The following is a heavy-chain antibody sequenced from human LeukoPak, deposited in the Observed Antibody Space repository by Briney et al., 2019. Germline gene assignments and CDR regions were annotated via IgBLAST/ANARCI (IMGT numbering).Heavy chain of an antibody. D-gene: IGHD7-27*01. CDR1: GFTFSNYW. CDR3: ARETNWGPDY. V-gene: IGHV3-7*01. CDR2: VKQDGSAK. Sequence: PGGSLRLSCAASGFTFSNYWMSWVRQAPGKGLEWVANVKQDGSAKYYVDSVKGRFTISRDNAKNSLYLQMNSLRAEDTAVYYCARETNWGPDYWGQGTLVTVSS. J-gene: IGHJ4*02.